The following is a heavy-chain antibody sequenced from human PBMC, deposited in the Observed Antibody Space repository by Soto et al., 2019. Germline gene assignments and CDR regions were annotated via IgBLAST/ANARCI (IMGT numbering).Heavy chain of an antibody. CDR3: ARNMVRGVMGGMDV. CDR2: IYTSGST. D-gene: IGHD3-10*01. V-gene: IGHV4-4*07. CDR1: GGSISSYY. Sequence: QVQLQESGPGLAKPSETLSLTCTVSGGSISSYYWSWIRQPAGKGLEWIGRIYTSGSTNYNPSLKSRVTMSVDTSKNQFSLKLSSVTAADTAVYYCARNMVRGVMGGMDVWGQGTTVTVSS. J-gene: IGHJ6*02.